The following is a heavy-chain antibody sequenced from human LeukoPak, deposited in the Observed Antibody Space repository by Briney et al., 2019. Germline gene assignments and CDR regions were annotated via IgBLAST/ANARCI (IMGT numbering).Heavy chain of an antibody. D-gene: IGHD3/OR15-3a*01. J-gene: IGHJ4*02. CDR1: GFTVSSYY. CDR2: IYTNDYT. Sequence: GGSLRLSCAASGFTVSSYYMTWVRQAPGKGLEWVSIIYTNDYTFYAASLRGRFTISRDISKNTLHLQMHSLRAEDTAVYFCARGLHSGPDCWGQGTLVTVSS. CDR3: ARGLHSGPDC. V-gene: IGHV3-53*01.